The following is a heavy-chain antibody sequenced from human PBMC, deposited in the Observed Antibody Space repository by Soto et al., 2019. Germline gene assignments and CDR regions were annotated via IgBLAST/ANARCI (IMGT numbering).Heavy chain of an antibody. V-gene: IGHV3-23*01. J-gene: IGHJ4*02. D-gene: IGHD6-19*01. Sequence: EVQLLESGGGLVQPGGSLRLSCAASGFTFSSYAMSWVRQAPGKGLEWVSAFSGSGGSTYYADSVKGRFTISRDNSKNTLYLQMNSLRAEDTAVYYCAKPHVGFIVAGTFDYWGQGTLVTVSS. CDR3: AKPHVGFIVAGTFDY. CDR2: FSGSGGST. CDR1: GFTFSSYA.